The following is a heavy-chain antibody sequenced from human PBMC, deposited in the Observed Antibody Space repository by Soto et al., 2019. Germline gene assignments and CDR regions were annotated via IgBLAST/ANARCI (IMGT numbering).Heavy chain of an antibody. D-gene: IGHD4-17*01. CDR1: GFSLSTSGVG. V-gene: IGHV2-5*02. Sequence: QITLKESGPTLVKPTQTLTLTCTFSGFSLSTSGVGVGWIRQPPGKALEWLALIYWDDDKRYSPSLKSRLTISKDTSKNQVVLTMTNMDPVDSATYYCAHTETTVTTWDYWGQGTLVTVSS. CDR3: AHTETTVTTWDY. CDR2: IYWDDDK. J-gene: IGHJ4*02.